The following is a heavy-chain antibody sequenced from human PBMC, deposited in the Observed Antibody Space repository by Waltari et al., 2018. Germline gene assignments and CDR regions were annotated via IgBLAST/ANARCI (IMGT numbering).Heavy chain of an antibody. V-gene: IGHV4-59*01. CDR2: IYYSGST. J-gene: IGHJ2*01. CDR3: ARGEMATIPAWYFDL. CDR1: GGSISSSY. D-gene: IGHD5-12*01. Sequence: QVQLQESGPGLVKPSETLSLTCTVPGGSISSSYWRWIRHPPGKGLEWIGYIYYSGSTNYNPSLKSRVTISVDTSKNQFSLKLSSVTAADTAVYYCARGEMATIPAWYFDLWGRGTLVTVSS.